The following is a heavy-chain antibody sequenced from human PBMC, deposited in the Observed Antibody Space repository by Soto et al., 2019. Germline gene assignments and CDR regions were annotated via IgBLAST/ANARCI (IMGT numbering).Heavy chain of an antibody. Sequence: ASVKVSCKASGYTFTNYGISWVRQAPGQRLEWMGWINTYNGKTNHAQKFQGRVTMTEDTSTDTAYMELSSLRSEDTAVYYCATFSRGSVTIFGVVTYGMDVWGQGTTVTVSS. V-gene: IGHV1-18*01. J-gene: IGHJ6*02. CDR1: GYTFTNYG. D-gene: IGHD3-3*01. CDR3: ATFSRGSVTIFGVVTYGMDV. CDR2: INTYNGKT.